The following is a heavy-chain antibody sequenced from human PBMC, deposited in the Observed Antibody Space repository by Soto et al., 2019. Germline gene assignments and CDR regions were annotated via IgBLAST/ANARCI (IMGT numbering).Heavy chain of an antibody. CDR2: IKQDGSEK. V-gene: IGHV3-7*01. J-gene: IGHJ4*02. CDR1: GFTFSSYW. D-gene: IGHD3-3*01. CDR3: ARGSPYYDFWSGYPSYYFDY. Sequence: PGGSLRLSCAASGFTFSSYWMSWVRQAPGKGLEWVANIKQDGSEKYYVDSVKGRFTISRDNAKNSLYLQMNSLRAEDTAVYYCARGSPYYDFWSGYPSYYFDYWGQGTLVTVSS.